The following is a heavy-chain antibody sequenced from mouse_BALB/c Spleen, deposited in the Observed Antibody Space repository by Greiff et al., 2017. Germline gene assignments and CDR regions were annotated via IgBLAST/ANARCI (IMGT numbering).Heavy chain of an antibody. CDR3: ARNEGYYGYAMDY. J-gene: IGHJ4*01. Sequence: EVQLQQPGPELVKPGASVKISCKASGYSFTGYFMNWVMQSHGKSLEWIGRINPYNGDTFYNQKFKGKATLTVDKSSSTAHMELRSLASEDSAVYYCARNEGYYGYAMDYWGQGTSVTVSS. CDR1: GYSFTGYF. CDR2: INPYNGDT. D-gene: IGHD2-1*01. V-gene: IGHV1-20*02.